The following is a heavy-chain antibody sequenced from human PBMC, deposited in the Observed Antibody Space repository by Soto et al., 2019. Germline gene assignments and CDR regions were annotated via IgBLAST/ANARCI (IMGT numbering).Heavy chain of an antibody. CDR2: IYFTGST. D-gene: IGHD3-16*01. CDR1: GGSVSSAAYY. V-gene: IGHV4-31*03. Sequence: QVQLQESGPGLVKPAQTLSLTCTVSGGSVSSAAYYWGWIRQHPGKGLEWIGNIYFTGSTYVNPSVKSRVTISLDTSKNHFSLKVTSVAAADTAVYYCARVVGYVELGGWFDPWGQGTLVTVSS. J-gene: IGHJ5*02. CDR3: ARVVGYVELGGWFDP.